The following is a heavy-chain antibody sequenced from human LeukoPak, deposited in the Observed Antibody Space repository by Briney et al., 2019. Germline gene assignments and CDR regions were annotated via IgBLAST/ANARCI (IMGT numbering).Heavy chain of an antibody. CDR2: ISSSSSYI. J-gene: IGHJ5*02. V-gene: IGHV3-21*01. CDR3: ARIANWGGRFDP. D-gene: IGHD7-27*01. CDR1: GFTFSSYS. Sequence: GGSLRLSCAASGFTFSSYSMNWVRQAPGKGPEWVSSISSSSSYIYYADSVKGRFTISRDNAKDSLYLQMNSLRAEDTAVYYCARIANWGGRFDPWGQGTLVTVSS.